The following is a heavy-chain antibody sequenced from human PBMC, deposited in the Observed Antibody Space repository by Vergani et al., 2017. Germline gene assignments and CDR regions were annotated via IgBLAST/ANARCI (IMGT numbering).Heavy chain of an antibody. CDR1: GGTFSSYA. CDR2: IIPIFGTA. D-gene: IGHD3-16*02. CDR3: ARDRKYDYVWGSYRRRGFDY. Sequence: QVQLVQSGAEVKKPGSSVKVSCKASGGTFSSYAISWVRQAPGQGLEWMGRIIPIFGTANYAQKFQGRVTITADESTSTAYMELSSLRSDDTAVYYCARDRKYDYVWGSYRRRGFDYWGQGTLVTVSS. V-gene: IGHV1-69*13. J-gene: IGHJ4*02.